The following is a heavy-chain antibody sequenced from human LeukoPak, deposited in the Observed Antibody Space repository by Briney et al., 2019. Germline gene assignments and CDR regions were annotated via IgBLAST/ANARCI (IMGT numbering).Heavy chain of an antibody. CDR2: ISWNSGSI. Sequence: GGSLRLSCAASGFTLDDYAMHWVRQAPGKGLEWVSGISWNSGSIGYADSAKGRFTISRDNAKNSLYLQMNSLRAEDTALYYCAKDMGYGDYPWGQGTLVTVSS. CDR3: AKDMGYGDYP. J-gene: IGHJ5*02. D-gene: IGHD4-17*01. CDR1: GFTLDDYA. V-gene: IGHV3-9*01.